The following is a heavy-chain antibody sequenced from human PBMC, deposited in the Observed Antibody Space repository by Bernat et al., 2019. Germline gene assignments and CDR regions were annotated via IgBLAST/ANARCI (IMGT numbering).Heavy chain of an antibody. CDR2: ISGDGGST. CDR1: GFTFDDYA. J-gene: IGHJ5*02. Sequence: EVQLVESGGGLVQPGGSLKLSCAASGFTFDDYAMHWVRQAPGKGLEWVSLISGDGGSTYYADSVKGRFTISRDNSNNSLYLQMNSLRTEDTALYYCAKDIRDFWSGYGGDNWFDPWGQGTLVTVSS. V-gene: IGHV3-43*02. D-gene: IGHD3-3*01. CDR3: AKDIRDFWSGYGGDNWFDP.